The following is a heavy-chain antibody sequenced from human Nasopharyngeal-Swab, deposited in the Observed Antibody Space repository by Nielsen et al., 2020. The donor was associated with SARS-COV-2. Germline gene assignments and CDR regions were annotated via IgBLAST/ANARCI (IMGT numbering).Heavy chain of an antibody. Sequence: WIRQPPGKGLEWVSVIYSGGSTYYADSVKGRFTISRDNSKNTQYLQMNSLRVEDTAVYYCARDHRGYGSGSYPDYWGQGTLVTVSS. J-gene: IGHJ4*02. D-gene: IGHD3-10*01. CDR2: IYSGGST. CDR3: ARDHRGYGSGSYPDY. V-gene: IGHV3-53*01.